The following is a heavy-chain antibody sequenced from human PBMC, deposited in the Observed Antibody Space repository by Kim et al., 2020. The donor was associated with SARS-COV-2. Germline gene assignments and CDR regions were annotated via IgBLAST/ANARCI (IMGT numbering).Heavy chain of an antibody. CDR3: ARGDRYCRSSSCYNY. Sequence: SVKVSCKASGYTFSDYDINWVRQATGQGPEWMGWMNPYSGNTGYAQKFQGRVTMTRDTTMNTAYLDLSGLRSDDRAVYYCARGDRYCRSSSCYNYWGQGTLVTVSS. J-gene: IGHJ4*02. CDR2: MNPYSGNT. V-gene: IGHV1-8*01. D-gene: IGHD2-2*02. CDR1: GYTFSDYD.